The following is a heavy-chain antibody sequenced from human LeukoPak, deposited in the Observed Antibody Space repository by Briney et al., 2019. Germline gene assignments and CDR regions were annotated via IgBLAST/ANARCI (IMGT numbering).Heavy chain of an antibody. D-gene: IGHD6-19*01. V-gene: IGHV3-21*05. J-gene: IGHJ6*02. CDR1: GFTFSSYN. Sequence: GGSLRLSCAASGFTFSSYNMNWVRQAPGKGLEWVSYISSTSAYIYYADSVKGRFAISRDNAKNSLYLQMNSLRAEDTAVYYCARGGGWDAYYYYGMDVWGQGTTVTVSS. CDR3: ARGGGWDAYYYYGMDV. CDR2: ISSTSAYI.